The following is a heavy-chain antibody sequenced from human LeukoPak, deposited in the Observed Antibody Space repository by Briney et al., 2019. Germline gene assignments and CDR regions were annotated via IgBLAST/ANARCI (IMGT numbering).Heavy chain of an antibody. J-gene: IGHJ6*03. Sequence: PSETLSLTCTVSGGSISSYYWSWIRQPPGKGLEWIGYIYYSGSTNYNPSLKSRVTISVDTSKNQFSLKLSSVTAADTAVYYCARDLGLWFEGYYYYYMDVWGKGTTVTVSS. CDR3: ARDLGLWFEGYYYYYMDV. D-gene: IGHD5-18*01. V-gene: IGHV4-59*01. CDR1: GGSISSYY. CDR2: IYYSGST.